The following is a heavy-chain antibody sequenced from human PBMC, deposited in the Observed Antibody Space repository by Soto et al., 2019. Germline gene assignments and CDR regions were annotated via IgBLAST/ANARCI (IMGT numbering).Heavy chain of an antibody. CDR1: GFTFSSYG. CDR3: ARGLDRGGADAFDI. CDR2: IWYDGSNK. J-gene: IGHJ3*02. D-gene: IGHD2-15*01. V-gene: IGHV3-33*01. Sequence: QVQLVESGGGVAQPGRSLRLSCAASGFTFSSYGMHWVRQAPGKGLEWVAVIWYDGSNKYYADSVKGRFTISRDNSKNTLYLQMNSLRAEDTAVYYCARGLDRGGADAFDIWGQGTMVTVSS.